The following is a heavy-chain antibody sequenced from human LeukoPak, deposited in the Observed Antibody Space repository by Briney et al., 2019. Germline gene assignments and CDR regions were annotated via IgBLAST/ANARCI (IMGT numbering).Heavy chain of an antibody. CDR2: INAGNGNT. D-gene: IGHD3-10*01. V-gene: IGHV1-3*01. CDR3: ARVRGVLKYYFDY. Sequence: ASVNVSCKASGYTFTSYAMHWVRQAPGQRLEWMGWINAGNGNTKYSQKFQGRVTITRDTSASTAYMELSSLRSEDTAVYYCARVRGVLKYYFDYWGQGTLVTVSS. CDR1: GYTFTSYA. J-gene: IGHJ4*02.